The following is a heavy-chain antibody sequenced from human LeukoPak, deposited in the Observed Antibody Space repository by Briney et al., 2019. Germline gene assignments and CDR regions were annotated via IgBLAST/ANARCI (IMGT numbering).Heavy chain of an antibody. J-gene: IGHJ4*02. CDR3: ARLGMFGGVIVMPPYFDY. CDR2: IYYSGST. D-gene: IGHD3-16*02. CDR1: GGSISSSSYY. V-gene: IGHV4-39*01. Sequence: SETLSLTCTVSGGSISSSSYYWGWIRQPPGKGLEWIGSIYYSGSTYYNPSLKSRVTISVDTSNNQFSLKLSSVTAADTAVYYCARLGMFGGVIVMPPYFDYWGQGTLVTVSS.